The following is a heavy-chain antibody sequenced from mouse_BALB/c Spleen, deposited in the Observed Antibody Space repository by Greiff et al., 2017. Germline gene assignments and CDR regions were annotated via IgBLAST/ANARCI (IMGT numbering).Heavy chain of an antibody. J-gene: IGHJ4*01. CDR2: IWGDGST. V-gene: IGHV2-6-7*01. D-gene: IGHD2-4*01. CDR3: ARENDYEGYYYAMDY. CDR1: GFSLTGYG. Sequence: VKLMESGPGLVAPSQSLSITCTVSGFSLTGYGVNWVRQPPGKGLEWLGMIWGDGSTDYNSALKSRLSISKDNSKSQVFLKMNSLQTDDTARYYCARENDYEGYYYAMDYWGQGTSVTVSS.